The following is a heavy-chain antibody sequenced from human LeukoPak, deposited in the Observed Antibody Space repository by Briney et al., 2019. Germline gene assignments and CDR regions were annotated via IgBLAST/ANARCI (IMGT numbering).Heavy chain of an antibody. D-gene: IGHD2-15*01. Sequence: WASVKVSCKASGGTFSSYAISWVRQAPGQGLEWMGGIIPIFGTASYAQKFQGRVTITADESTSTAYMELSSLRSEDTAVYYCARGSALLALSFDYWGQGTLVTVSS. CDR2: IIPIFGTA. J-gene: IGHJ4*02. CDR3: ARGSALLALSFDY. V-gene: IGHV1-69*13. CDR1: GGTFSSYA.